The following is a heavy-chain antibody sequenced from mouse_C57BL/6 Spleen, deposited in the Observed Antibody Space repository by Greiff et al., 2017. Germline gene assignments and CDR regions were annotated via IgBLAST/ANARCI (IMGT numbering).Heavy chain of an antibody. J-gene: IGHJ3*01. CDR2: IRNKANGYTT. CDR3: ASLYEGFAY. V-gene: IGHV7-3*01. D-gene: IGHD2-3*01. CDR1: GFTFTDYY. Sequence: EVHLVESGGGLVQPGGSLSLSCAASGFTFTDYYMSWVRQPPGKALEWLGFIRNKANGYTTEYSASVKGRFTISRDNSQSILYLQMNALRAEDSATYYCASLYEGFAYWGQGTLVTVSA.